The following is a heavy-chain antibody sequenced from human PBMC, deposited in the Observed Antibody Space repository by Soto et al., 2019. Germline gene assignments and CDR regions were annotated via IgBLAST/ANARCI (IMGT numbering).Heavy chain of an antibody. CDR1: GFTFSSYW. CDR3: AIGPMVRGVIITHYYYYGMDV. J-gene: IGHJ6*02. V-gene: IGHV3-7*01. Sequence: GGSLRLSCAASGFTFSSYWMSWVRQAPGKGLEWVANIKQDGSEKYYVDSVKGRFTISRDNAKNSLYLQMNSLRAEVTAVYYCAIGPMVRGVIITHYYYYGMDVWGQGTTVTVSS. CDR2: IKQDGSEK. D-gene: IGHD3-10*01.